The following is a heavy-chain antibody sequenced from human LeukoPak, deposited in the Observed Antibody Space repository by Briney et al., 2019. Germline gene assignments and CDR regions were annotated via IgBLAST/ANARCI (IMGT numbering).Heavy chain of an antibody. V-gene: IGHV3-30*18. D-gene: IGHD3-3*01. J-gene: IGHJ6*02. CDR3: AKEDRDYDFWSGLNYYYGMDV. CDR1: GFTFSSYG. Sequence: GGSLRLSCAASGFTFSSYGMHWVRQAPGKGLEWVAVISYDGSNKYYADSVKGRFAISRDNSKNTLYLQMNSLRAEDTAVYYCAKEDRDYDFWSGLNYYYGMDVWGQGTTVTVSS. CDR2: ISYDGSNK.